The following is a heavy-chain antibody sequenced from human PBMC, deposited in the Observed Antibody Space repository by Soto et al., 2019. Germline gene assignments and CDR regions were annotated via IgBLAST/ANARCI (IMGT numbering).Heavy chain of an antibody. CDR1: GFTFSSYS. J-gene: IGHJ4*02. CDR2: ISSSSSTI. CDR3: ARDQSMGKRQLTFDY. Sequence: EVQLVESGGGLVQPGGSLRLSCAASGFTFSSYSMNWVRQAPGKGLEWVSYISSSSSTIYYADSVKGRFTISRDNAKNSLYLQMNSLRDEDTAVYYCARDQSMGKRQLTFDYWGQGTLVTVSS. D-gene: IGHD6-13*01. V-gene: IGHV3-48*02.